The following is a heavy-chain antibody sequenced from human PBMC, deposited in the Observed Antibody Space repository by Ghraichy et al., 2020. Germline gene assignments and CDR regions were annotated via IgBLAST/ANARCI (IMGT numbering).Heavy chain of an antibody. V-gene: IGHV4-39*01. Sequence: SETLSLTCTVSGGSISSSSYYWGWIRQPPGKGLEWIGSIYYSGSTYYNPSLKSRVTISVDTSKNQFSLKLSSVTAADTAVYYCARHKGYCYSSSSCYTDWFDPWGQGTLVTVSS. J-gene: IGHJ5*02. CDR3: ARHKGYCYSSSSCYTDWFDP. CDR2: IYYSGST. D-gene: IGHD2-2*01. CDR1: GGSISSSSYY.